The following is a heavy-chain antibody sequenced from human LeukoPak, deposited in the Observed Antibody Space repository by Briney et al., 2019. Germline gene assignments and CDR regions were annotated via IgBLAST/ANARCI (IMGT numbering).Heavy chain of an antibody. D-gene: IGHD3-3*01. CDR1: GYTFTSYD. CDR3: ASLLDFWSGYPFDY. CDR2: MNPNSGNT. Sequence: ASVKVSCKASGYTFTSYDINWVRQATGQGLEWMGWMNPNSGNTGYAQKFQGRVTITADKSTSTAYMELSSLRSEDTAVYYCASLLDFWSGYPFDYWGQGTLVTVSS. J-gene: IGHJ4*02. V-gene: IGHV1-8*01.